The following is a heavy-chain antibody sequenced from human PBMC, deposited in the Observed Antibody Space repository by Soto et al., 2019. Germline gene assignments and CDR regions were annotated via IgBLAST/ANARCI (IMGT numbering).Heavy chain of an antibody. D-gene: IGHD2-2*01. V-gene: IGHV1-46*01. J-gene: IGHJ6*02. CDR1: GYTFTSYY. CDR3: ARGGWSGSRYCSSTSCQGYGMDV. CDR2: INPSGGST. Sequence: ASVKVSCKASGYTFTSYYMHWVRQAPGQGLEWMGIINPSGGSTSYAQKFQGRVTMTRDTSTSTVYMELSSLRSEDTAVYYCARGGWSGSRYCSSTSCQGYGMDVWGQGTTVTVSS.